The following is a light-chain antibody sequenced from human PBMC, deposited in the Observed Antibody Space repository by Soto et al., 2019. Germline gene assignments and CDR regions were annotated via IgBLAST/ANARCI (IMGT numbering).Light chain of an antibody. CDR2: DAS. V-gene: IGKV3-20*01. J-gene: IGKJ5*01. CDR1: QTVTNDY. CDR3: KQYGFSPIN. Sequence: EVVFTQSPGTLSLSPGERVTLSCRASQTVTNDYLAWYQQKDGQAPRLLIYDASTRATGVPDRFSGSGSGTDYTLPITSLEPEDFAVSSCKQYGFSPINVGQGTRLESK.